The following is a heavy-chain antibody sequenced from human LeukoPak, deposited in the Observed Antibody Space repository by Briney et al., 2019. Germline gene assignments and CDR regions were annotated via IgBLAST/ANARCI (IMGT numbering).Heavy chain of an antibody. Sequence: ASVKVSCKASGYTFTGYYMHWVRQAPGQGLEWMGWINPNSGGTNYAQKFQGRVTMTRDTSISTAYMELSRLRSDDTAVYYCARGGILYCSSTSCYAGDYWGQGTLVTVSS. CDR1: GYTFTGYY. CDR2: INPNSGGT. V-gene: IGHV1-2*02. CDR3: ARGGILYCSSTSCYAGDY. J-gene: IGHJ4*02. D-gene: IGHD2-2*01.